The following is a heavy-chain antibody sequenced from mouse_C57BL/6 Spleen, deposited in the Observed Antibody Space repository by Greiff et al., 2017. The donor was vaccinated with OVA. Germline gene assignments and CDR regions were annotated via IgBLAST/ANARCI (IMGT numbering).Heavy chain of an antibody. J-gene: IGHJ4*01. D-gene: IGHD2-4*01. Sequence: EVKLMESGPGLVKPSQSLSLTCSVTGYSITSGYYWNWIRQFPGNKLEWMGYISYDGSNNYNPSLKNRISITRDTSKNQFFLKLNSVTTEDTATYYCARERGYDYDVDAMDYWGQGTSVTVSS. CDR2: ISYDGSN. V-gene: IGHV3-6*01. CDR1: GYSITSGYY. CDR3: ARERGYDYDVDAMDY.